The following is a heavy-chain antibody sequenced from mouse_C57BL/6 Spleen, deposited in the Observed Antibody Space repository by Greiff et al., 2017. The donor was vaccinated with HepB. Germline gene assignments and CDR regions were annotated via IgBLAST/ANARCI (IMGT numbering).Heavy chain of an antibody. D-gene: IGHD1-1*01. CDR2: INPSNGGT. CDR1: GYTFTSYW. Sequence: QVQLQQPGTELVKPGASVKLSCKASGYTFTSYWMHWVKQRPGQGLEWIGNINPSNGGTNYNEKFKSKATLTVDKSSSTAYMQLSNLTSEDSAVYYCARSRSSLYAMDYWGQGTSVTVSS. CDR3: ARSRSSLYAMDY. V-gene: IGHV1-53*01. J-gene: IGHJ4*01.